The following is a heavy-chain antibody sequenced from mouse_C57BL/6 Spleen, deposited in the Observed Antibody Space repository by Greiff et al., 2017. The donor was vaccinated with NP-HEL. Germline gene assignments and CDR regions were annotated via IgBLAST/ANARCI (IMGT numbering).Heavy chain of an antibody. CDR1: GYTFTDYN. V-gene: IGHV1-18*01. D-gene: IGHD2-4*01. J-gene: IGHJ3*01. CDR2: INPNNGGT. Sequence: VQLKQSGPELVKPGASVKIPCKASGYTFTDYNMDWVKQSHGKSLEWIGDINPNNGGTIYNQKFKGKATLTVDKSSSTAYMELRSLTSEDTAVYYCARSYDYDVPFAYWGQGTLVTVSA. CDR3: ARSYDYDVPFAY.